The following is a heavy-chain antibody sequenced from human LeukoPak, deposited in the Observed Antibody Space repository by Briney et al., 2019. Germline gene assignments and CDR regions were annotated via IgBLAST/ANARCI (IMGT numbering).Heavy chain of an antibody. CDR3: ASEPYGSGSFLGAFDI. CDR2: IYYSGST. CDR1: DDSIRSSAYY. D-gene: IGHD3-10*01. J-gene: IGHJ3*02. V-gene: IGHV4-39*01. Sequence: PSETLALTCAVSDDSIRSSAYYWGWIRQPPGKGLEWIGSIYYSGSTYYNPSLKSRVTISIDTSKNQFSLKLSSVTAADTAVYYCASEPYGSGSFLGAFDIWGQGTMVTVSS.